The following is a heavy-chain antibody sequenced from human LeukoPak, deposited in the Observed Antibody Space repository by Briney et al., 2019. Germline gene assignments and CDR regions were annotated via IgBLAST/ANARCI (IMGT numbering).Heavy chain of an antibody. J-gene: IGHJ4*02. CDR2: INAGNGNT. Sequence: ASVKVSCKASGYTFTSYAMHWVRQAPGQRLEWMGWINAGNGNTKYSQKFQGRVTITRDTSASTAYMELSSLISEDTAVYYCARSYTSGWRGDYWGQGTVVSVSS. CDR3: ARSYTSGWRGDY. CDR1: GYTFTSYA. D-gene: IGHD6-19*01. V-gene: IGHV1-3*01.